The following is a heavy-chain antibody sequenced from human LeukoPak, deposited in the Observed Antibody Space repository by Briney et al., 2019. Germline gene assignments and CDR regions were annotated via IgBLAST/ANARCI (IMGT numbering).Heavy chain of an antibody. D-gene: IGHD2-2*01. CDR1: GGSISSSSYY. J-gene: IGHJ4*02. CDR3: ARGRYCSATSCFVHHNEARSLPIDY. CDR2: IFYTGST. V-gene: IGHV4-39*01. Sequence: SETLSLTCTVSGGSISSSSYYWVWIRQPPGRGLEWIGSIFYTGSTYYNPSLKSRVTISVDTSKNQVSLQLSSVTAADTAVYYCARGRYCSATSCFVHHNEARSLPIDYWGQGTLVTVSS.